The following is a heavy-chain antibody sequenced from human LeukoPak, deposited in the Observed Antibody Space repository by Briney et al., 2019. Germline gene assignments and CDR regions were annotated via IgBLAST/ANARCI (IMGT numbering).Heavy chain of an antibody. J-gene: IGHJ4*02. CDR2: IYTSGST. CDR3: ARDLGATAFGVVIPTYYFDY. Sequence: SETLSLTCTVSGGSISSGSYYWSWIRQPAGKGLEWIGRIYTSGSTNYNPSLKSRVTISVDTSKNQFSLKLSSVTAADTAVYYCARDLGATAFGVVIPTYYFDYWGQGTLVTVSS. D-gene: IGHD3-3*01. CDR1: GGSISSGSYY. V-gene: IGHV4-61*02.